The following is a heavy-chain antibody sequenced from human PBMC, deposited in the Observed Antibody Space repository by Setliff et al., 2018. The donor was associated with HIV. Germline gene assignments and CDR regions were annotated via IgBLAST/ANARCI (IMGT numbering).Heavy chain of an antibody. D-gene: IGHD1-26*01. J-gene: IGHJ6*04. V-gene: IGHV4-34*01. CDR2: VSHTGST. Sequence: SETLSLTCAVYGGSLSGYYWRWIRQPPGKGLEWIGDVSHTGSTNYNPSLKSRITMSVDTSKRQFSLNLTSVTAADTAIYYCARERLSPRGFFFSYIDVWGKGTPVTVSS. CDR3: ARERLSPRGFFFSYIDV. CDR1: GGSLSGYY.